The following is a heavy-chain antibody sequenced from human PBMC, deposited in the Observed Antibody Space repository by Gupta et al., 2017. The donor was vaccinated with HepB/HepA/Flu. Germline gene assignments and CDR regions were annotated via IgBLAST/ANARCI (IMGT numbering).Heavy chain of an antibody. Sequence: QVQLQESGPGLVKPSETLSLTCTVSRGSINDYYWSWVRQPPGKGLEWIGFIYDIGSPNYNPSLRSRVTMSVDTSKNQLSLSLTSVTAADMAVYYCARSPFRVRGVHYYYAMDVWGQGTTVTVSS. D-gene: IGHD3-10*01. CDR2: IYDIGSP. CDR3: ARSPFRVRGVHYYYAMDV. V-gene: IGHV4-59*01. CDR1: RGSINDYY. J-gene: IGHJ6*02.